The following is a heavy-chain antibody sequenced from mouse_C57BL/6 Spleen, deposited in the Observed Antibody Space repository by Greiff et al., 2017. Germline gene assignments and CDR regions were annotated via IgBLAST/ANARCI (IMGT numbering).Heavy chain of an antibody. Sequence: EVQLQQSGPELVKPGASVKISCKASGYTFTDYYMNWVKQSHGKSLEWIGDINPNNGGTSYNQKFKGKATLTVDKSSSTAYMELRSLTSEDSAVYYCARRDGNYEGDYAMDYWGQGTSVTVSS. V-gene: IGHV1-26*01. J-gene: IGHJ4*01. CDR2: INPNNGGT. CDR1: GYTFTDYY. D-gene: IGHD2-1*01. CDR3: ARRDGNYEGDYAMDY.